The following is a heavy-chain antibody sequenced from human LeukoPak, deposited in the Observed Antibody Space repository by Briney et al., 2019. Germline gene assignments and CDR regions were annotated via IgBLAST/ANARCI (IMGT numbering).Heavy chain of an antibody. J-gene: IGHJ4*02. CDR3: ARSLGNWDDY. D-gene: IGHD1-26*01. V-gene: IGHV3-74*01. CDR1: GFXFSRYR. Sequence: PGGSLRLSCAAPGFXFSRYRIHWVRQAPEKGLVWVSRISGDGSSTTYAHSVKGRFTISRDNAKNTLYLQMNSLRAEDTAVYYCARSLGNWDDYWGQGTLVTVSS. CDR2: ISGDGSST.